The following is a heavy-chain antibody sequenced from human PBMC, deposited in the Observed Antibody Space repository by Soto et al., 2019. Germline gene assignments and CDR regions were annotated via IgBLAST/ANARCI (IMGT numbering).Heavy chain of an antibody. Sequence: SETLSLTCAVYGGSFSGYYWSWIRQPPGKGLEWIGEINHSGSTNYNPSLKSRVTISVDTSKNQFSLKLSSVTAADTAVHYCAREVRFYDILTGYSQYYFDYWGQGTLVTVSS. CDR2: INHSGST. CDR3: AREVRFYDILTGYSQYYFDY. V-gene: IGHV4-34*01. D-gene: IGHD3-9*01. CDR1: GGSFSGYY. J-gene: IGHJ4*02.